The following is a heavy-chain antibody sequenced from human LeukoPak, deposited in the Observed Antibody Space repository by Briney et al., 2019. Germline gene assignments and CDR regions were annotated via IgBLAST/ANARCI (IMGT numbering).Heavy chain of an antibody. V-gene: IGHV3-23*01. D-gene: IGHD3/OR15-3a*01. Sequence: GGSLRLSCAASGFIFSRYAMSWVRQAPGKGLEWVSAISGSGGSTYYADSVKGRFTISRDNSKNTLYLQMNSLRAEDTAVYYCAKGLGAGLLGYWGQGTLVTVSS. CDR1: GFIFSRYA. J-gene: IGHJ4*02. CDR2: ISGSGGST. CDR3: AKGLGAGLLGY.